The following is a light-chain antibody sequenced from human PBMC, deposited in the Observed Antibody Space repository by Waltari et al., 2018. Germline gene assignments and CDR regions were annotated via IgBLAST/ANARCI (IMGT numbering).Light chain of an antibody. CDR3: QQRSDWLT. Sequence: EIVLTQSPATLSLSPGDRAPLSCRASQSVGTYLAWYQQKPGQAPRLLIYDASHRATGIPARFSGSGSGTDFTLTISSLEPEDFAVYYCQQRSDWLTFGGGTKVEI. J-gene: IGKJ4*01. CDR2: DAS. V-gene: IGKV3-11*01. CDR1: QSVGTY.